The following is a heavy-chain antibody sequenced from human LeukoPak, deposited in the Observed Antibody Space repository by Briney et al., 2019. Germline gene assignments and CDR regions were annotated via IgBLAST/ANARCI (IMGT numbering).Heavy chain of an antibody. V-gene: IGHV4-34*01. D-gene: IGHD6-19*01. J-gene: IGHJ4*02. CDR3: ARQNIAVAASYYFDY. CDR1: GGSFSGYY. CDR2: INQSGSA. Sequence: PSETLSLTCAVYGGSFSGYYWTWIRQPPGKGLEWIGEINQSGSANYNPSLKSRVTISVDTSKNQFSLKLSSVTAADTAVYYCARQNIAVAASYYFDYWGQGTLVTVSS.